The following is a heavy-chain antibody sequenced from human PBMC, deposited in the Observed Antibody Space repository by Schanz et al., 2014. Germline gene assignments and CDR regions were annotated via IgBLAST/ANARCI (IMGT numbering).Heavy chain of an antibody. CDR1: EFTFSSYK. J-gene: IGHJ4*02. CDR3: ARDSRPNDDFLTAYYSIDY. V-gene: IGHV3-21*01. CDR2: ISSSGSYI. Sequence: EVQLVESGGGLVKPGGSLRLSCEASEFTFSSYKMNWVRQAPGKGLEWVSSISSSGSYIHYADSVKGRFTISRDNAKNTLYLQMNSLRAEDTAVYYCARDSRPNDDFLTAYYSIDYWGQGTLXTVSS. D-gene: IGHD3-9*01.